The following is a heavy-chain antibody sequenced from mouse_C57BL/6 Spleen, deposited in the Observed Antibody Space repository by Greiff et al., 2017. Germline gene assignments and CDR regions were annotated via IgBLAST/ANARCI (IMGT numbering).Heavy chain of an antibody. CDR1: GFNIKDYY. J-gene: IGHJ1*03. Sequence: VQLKESGAELVRPGASVKLSCTASGFNIKDYYMHWVKQRPEQGLEWIGRIDPEDGDTEYAPKFQGKATMTADTSSNTAYLQLSSLTSEDTAVYYCTRVSYGTPHWYFDVWGTGTTVTVSS. CDR3: TRVSYGTPHWYFDV. V-gene: IGHV14-1*01. CDR2: IDPEDGDT. D-gene: IGHD2-1*01.